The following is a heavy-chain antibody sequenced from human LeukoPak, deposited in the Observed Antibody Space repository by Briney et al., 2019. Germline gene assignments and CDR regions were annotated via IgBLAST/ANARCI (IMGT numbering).Heavy chain of an antibody. Sequence: GGSLRLSCAASGFTFSSYSMNWVRQAPGKGLEWVSSISGSSSYIYYADSVKGRFTISRDNAKNSLYLQMNSLRAEDTAVYYCARGFHEGRFDYWGQGTLVTVSS. CDR3: ARGFHEGRFDY. D-gene: IGHD3-3*01. CDR2: ISGSSSYI. J-gene: IGHJ4*02. CDR1: GFTFSSYS. V-gene: IGHV3-21*01.